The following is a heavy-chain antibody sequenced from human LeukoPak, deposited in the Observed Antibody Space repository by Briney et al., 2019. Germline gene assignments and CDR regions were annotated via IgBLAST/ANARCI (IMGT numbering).Heavy chain of an antibody. CDR3: ARGGGYYLNY. D-gene: IGHD3-10*01. CDR1: GFILSDYG. J-gene: IGHJ4*02. Sequence: GGSLRLSCAVSGFILSDYGMSWVRQAPGKGLEWVAVISYDGSNKYYADSVKGRFTISRDNSKNTLYLQMNSLRAEDTAVYYCARGGGYYLNYWGQGTLVTVSS. CDR2: ISYDGSNK. V-gene: IGHV3-30*03.